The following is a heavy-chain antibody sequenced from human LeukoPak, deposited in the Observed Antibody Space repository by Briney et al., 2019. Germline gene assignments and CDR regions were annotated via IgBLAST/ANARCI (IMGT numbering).Heavy chain of an antibody. Sequence: SETLSLTCTVSGGSISSGGYYWSWICQHPGKGLEWIGYIYYSGSTYYNPSLKSRVTISVDTSKNQFSLKLSSVTAADTAVYYCARVILVGDSMDVWGQGTTVTVSS. D-gene: IGHD2-15*01. V-gene: IGHV4-31*03. J-gene: IGHJ6*02. CDR3: ARVILVGDSMDV. CDR2: IYYSGST. CDR1: GGSISSGGYY.